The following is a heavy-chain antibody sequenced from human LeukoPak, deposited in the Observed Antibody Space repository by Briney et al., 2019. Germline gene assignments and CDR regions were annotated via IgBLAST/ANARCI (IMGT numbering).Heavy chain of an antibody. J-gene: IGHJ6*04. V-gene: IGHV3-48*03. CDR2: ISSSGSTI. Sequence: PGGSLGLSCAASGFTFSNYEMNWVRQAPGKGLEWVSYISSSGSTIYYADSVKGRFTISRDNAKNSLYLQMNSLRAEDTAVYYCAELGITMIGGVWGKGTTVTISS. D-gene: IGHD3-10*02. CDR1: GFTFSNYE. CDR3: AELGITMIGGV.